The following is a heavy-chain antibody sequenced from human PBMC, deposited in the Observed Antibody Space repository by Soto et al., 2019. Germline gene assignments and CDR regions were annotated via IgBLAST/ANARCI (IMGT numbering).Heavy chain of an antibody. Sequence: GGSLRLSCAASGFTFSSYAMSWVRQAPGKGLEWVSAISGSGGSTYYADSVKGRFTISRDNSKNTLYLQVNSLRAEDTAVYYCAKDVYYYDSSGYYLFDYWGQGTLVTVSS. CDR3: AKDVYYYDSSGYYLFDY. V-gene: IGHV3-23*01. CDR1: GFTFSSYA. CDR2: ISGSGGST. J-gene: IGHJ4*02. D-gene: IGHD3-22*01.